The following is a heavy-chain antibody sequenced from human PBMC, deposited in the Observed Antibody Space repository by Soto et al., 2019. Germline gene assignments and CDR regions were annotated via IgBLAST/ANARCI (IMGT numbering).Heavy chain of an antibody. CDR1: GFPLSTYG. CDR3: ARIRVSLYGVDV. V-gene: IGHV3-23*01. Sequence: EVQLLESGGGLVQPGGSLRLSCAASGFPLSTYGMTWVRQAPGKGLEWVSAITGTGGNTYYVDSVKGRFTSSRENSKNMLYLQVNSMRVEDTAVYYCARIRVSLYGVDVWGQGTTVTVSS. J-gene: IGHJ6*02. CDR2: ITGTGGNT.